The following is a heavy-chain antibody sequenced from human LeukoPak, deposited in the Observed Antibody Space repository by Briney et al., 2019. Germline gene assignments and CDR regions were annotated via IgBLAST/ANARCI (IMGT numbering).Heavy chain of an antibody. CDR3: ARDGVGDYYGSGSYPIDY. J-gene: IGHJ4*02. V-gene: IGHV3-74*01. CDR2: INTDGSST. CDR1: GFTFSSYW. D-gene: IGHD3-10*01. Sequence: GGSLRLSCAASGFTFSSYWMHWVRQAPGKGLVWVSRINTDGSSTSYADSVKGRFTISRDNAKNSLYLQMNSLRAEDTAVYYCARDGVGDYYGSGSYPIDYWGQGTLVTVSS.